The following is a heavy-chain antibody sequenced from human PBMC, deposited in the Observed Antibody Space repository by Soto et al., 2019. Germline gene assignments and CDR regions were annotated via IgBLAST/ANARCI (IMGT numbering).Heavy chain of an antibody. CDR3: AKQAPYSNSWYEIEH. CDR1: GFTFSSYG. J-gene: IGHJ1*01. D-gene: IGHD6-13*01. V-gene: IGHV3-23*01. CDR2: ISGSGDST. Sequence: EVQLLESGGGLVQPGGSLRLSCAASGFTFSSYGINWVRQAPGKGLEWVSGISGSGDSTHYADSVKGRFTISRDNYKNTLYLQMNSLRAEDTAVYYCAKQAPYSNSWYEIEHWGHGTLVTVSS.